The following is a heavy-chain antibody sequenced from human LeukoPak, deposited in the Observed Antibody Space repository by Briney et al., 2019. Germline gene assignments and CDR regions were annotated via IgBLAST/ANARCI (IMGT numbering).Heavy chain of an antibody. J-gene: IGHJ4*02. CDR3: ARDDDFWSGHYFDY. D-gene: IGHD3-3*01. CDR1: GGSISSYY. V-gene: IGHV4-59*12. CDR2: IYYSGST. Sequence: PSETLSLTCTVSGGSISSYYWSWIRQPPGKGLEWIGYIYYSGSTNYNPSLKSRVTISVDTSKNQFSLKLSSVTAADTAVYYCARDDDFWSGHYFDYWGQGTLVTVSS.